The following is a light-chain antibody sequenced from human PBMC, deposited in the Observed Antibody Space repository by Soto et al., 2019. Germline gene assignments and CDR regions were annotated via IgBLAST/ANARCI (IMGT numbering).Light chain of an antibody. CDR3: QYGSSPRYT. Sequence: EIVLTQSPGTLSLSPGERATLSCRASQSVSSNSLAWYQQKPGQAPRLLIYDASSRATGIPDRISGSGSGTDFTLTISRLEPEDFAVYYCQYGSSPRYTFGQGTKLEIK. V-gene: IGKV3-20*01. CDR1: QSVSSNS. CDR2: DAS. J-gene: IGKJ2*01.